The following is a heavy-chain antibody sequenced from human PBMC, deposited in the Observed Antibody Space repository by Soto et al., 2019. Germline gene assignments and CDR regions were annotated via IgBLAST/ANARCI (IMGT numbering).Heavy chain of an antibody. CDR1: GFTFSSYS. CDR3: ARDSMSDAFDI. J-gene: IGHJ3*02. D-gene: IGHD3-22*01. Sequence: EVQLVESGGGLVKPGGSLRLSCAASGFTFSSYSMNWVRQAPGKGLEWVSSVSSSSSYIYYADSVKGRFTISRDNAKNSLYLQMNSLRAEDTAVYYCARDSMSDAFDIWGQGTMVTVSS. V-gene: IGHV3-21*01. CDR2: VSSSSSYI.